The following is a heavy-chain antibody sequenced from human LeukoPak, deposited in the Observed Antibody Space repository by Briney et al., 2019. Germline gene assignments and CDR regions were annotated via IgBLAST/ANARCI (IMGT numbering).Heavy chain of an antibody. CDR3: ARGRVSSSTWYSTYYYYFYMDV. CDR1: GGSISSYY. D-gene: IGHD1-1*01. V-gene: IGHV4-59*01. Sequence: PSETLSLTCTVSGGSISSYYWSWIRQPPGKGLEWIGYVDHTGSTNFNPSLNGRVSISRDTAKNLFSLRLRSVTAADTAVYFCARGRVSSSTWYSTYYYYFYMDVWGKGTTVTVSS. CDR2: VDHTGST. J-gene: IGHJ6*03.